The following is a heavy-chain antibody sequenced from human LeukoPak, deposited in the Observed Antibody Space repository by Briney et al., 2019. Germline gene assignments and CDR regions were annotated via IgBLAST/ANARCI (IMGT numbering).Heavy chain of an antibody. J-gene: IGHJ4*02. D-gene: IGHD6-13*01. Sequence: PSETLSLTCAVSGGPLTSYYWSWIRQPPGKGLEWIGFIYYRGSTNYNPSLESRVTISVDTSKNQFSLKLSSVTAADTAVYYCARQPKYSSSWSRMGWGQGTLVTVSS. CDR3: ARQPKYSSSWSRMG. CDR1: GGPLTSYY. CDR2: IYYRGST. V-gene: IGHV4-59*08.